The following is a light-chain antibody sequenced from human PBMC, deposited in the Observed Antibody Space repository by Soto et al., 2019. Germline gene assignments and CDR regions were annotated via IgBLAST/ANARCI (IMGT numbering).Light chain of an antibody. CDR2: GAS. Sequence: DIQMTQSPASLSSSVGDTITLTCRARQSIGPFLNWYQLKPGKVPKLLIYGASTLNTGIPARFSGSGSGTFFTLISSRLQHEVSACYCYQQSHCSPATFGGGTKVEIQ. J-gene: IGKJ4*02. V-gene: IGKV1-39*01. CDR3: QQSHCSPAT. CDR1: QSIGPF.